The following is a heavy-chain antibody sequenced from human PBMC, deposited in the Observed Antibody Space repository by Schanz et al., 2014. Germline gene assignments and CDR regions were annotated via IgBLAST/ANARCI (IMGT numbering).Heavy chain of an antibody. CDR1: GFSFTTYA. V-gene: IGHV3-23*04. Sequence: EVQLVESGGGLVQPGGSLRLSCASSGFSFTTYAMSWVRQAPGKGPEYVSYISSGGTTTYHSDSVKGRFTISRDNSKNTLYLQMNSLRPEDTAVYYCARGGFGEVSYFDYWGQGTLVTVSS. CDR3: ARGGFGEVSYFDY. CDR2: ISSGGTTT. J-gene: IGHJ4*02. D-gene: IGHD3-10*01.